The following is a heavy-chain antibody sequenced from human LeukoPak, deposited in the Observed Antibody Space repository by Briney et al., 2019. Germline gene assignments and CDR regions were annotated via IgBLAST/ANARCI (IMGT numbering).Heavy chain of an antibody. V-gene: IGHV4-59*01. CDR1: GGSFSGYY. J-gene: IGHJ4*02. CDR2: IYYSGST. CDR3: ARGDMVRGVIIPYFDY. D-gene: IGHD3-10*01. Sequence: PSETLSLTCAVYGGSFSGYYWSWIRQPPGKGLEWIGYIYYSGSTNYNPSLKSRVTISVDTSKNQFSLKLSSVTAADTAVYYCARGDMVRGVIIPYFDYWGQGTLVTVSS.